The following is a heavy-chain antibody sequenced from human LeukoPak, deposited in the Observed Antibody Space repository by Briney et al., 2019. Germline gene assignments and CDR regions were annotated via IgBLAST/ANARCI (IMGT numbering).Heavy chain of an antibody. CDR2: IYHSGST. CDR3: ARTAADDPTDY. D-gene: IGHD6-13*01. Sequence: SETLSLTCAASGGSISSGGYSWSWIRQPPGKGLEWIGYIYHSGSTYYNPSLKSRVTISVDRSKNQFSLKLSSVTAADTAVYYCARTAADDPTDYWGQGTLVTVSS. CDR1: GGSISSGGYS. V-gene: IGHV4-30-2*01. J-gene: IGHJ4*02.